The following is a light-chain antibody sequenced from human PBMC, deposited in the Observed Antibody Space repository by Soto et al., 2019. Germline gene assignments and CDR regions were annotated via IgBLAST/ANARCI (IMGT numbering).Light chain of an antibody. J-gene: IGLJ1*01. CDR3: CSFADFTYV. CDR1: SSDIGSYDL. Sequence: QSSLTQPASVSGSPGQSITIARTGTSSDIGSYDLVSWYQQHPGTAPKLIIYEVTKRPSGVSTRFSGSKSGNTASLTISGLQAVDEADYYCCSFADFTYVFGTGTKVTV. V-gene: IGLV2-23*02. CDR2: EVT.